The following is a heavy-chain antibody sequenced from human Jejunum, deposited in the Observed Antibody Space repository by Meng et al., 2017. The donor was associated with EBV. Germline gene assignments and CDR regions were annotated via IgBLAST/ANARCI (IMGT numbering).Heavy chain of an antibody. CDR3: ARDRSNSDY. D-gene: IGHD5-24*01. V-gene: IGHV1-18*01. Sequence: QVQLVQYGAEVKKPGASVQVSCKASGYDFIHSGISWVRQAPGKGLEWMGWISVYRGNTNYAQRFQDRVTLTTNTSTSTVYMELRSLTSDDTAVYYCARDRSNSDYWGQGTLVTVSS. CDR1: GYDFIHSG. J-gene: IGHJ4*02. CDR2: ISVYRGNT.